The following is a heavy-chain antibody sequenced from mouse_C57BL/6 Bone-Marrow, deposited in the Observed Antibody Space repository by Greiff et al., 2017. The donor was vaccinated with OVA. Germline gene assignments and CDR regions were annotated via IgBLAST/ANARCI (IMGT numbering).Heavy chain of an antibody. Sequence: DVQLVESGGGLVKPGGSLKLSCAASGFTFSSYAMSWVRQTPEKRLEWVATISDGGSYTYYPDNVKGRFTISRDNAKNNLYLQMSHLKSEDTAMYYCARDGSSSRFYAMDYWGQGTSVTVSS. D-gene: IGHD1-1*01. CDR2: ISDGGSYT. CDR3: ARDGSSSRFYAMDY. V-gene: IGHV5-4*01. CDR1: GFTFSSYA. J-gene: IGHJ4*01.